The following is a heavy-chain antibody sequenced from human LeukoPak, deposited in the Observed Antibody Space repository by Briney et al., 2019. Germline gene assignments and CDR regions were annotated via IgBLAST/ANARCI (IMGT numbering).Heavy chain of an antibody. D-gene: IGHD3-10*01. Sequence: SVKVSCKASGGTFSTYAVNWVRQAPGQGLEWMGGIIPLFGTANYAQKFQGRVTITTDESTSTAYMELSSLRSEDTAIYYCARVFARGGGISGSYYYYWGQGTLVTVSS. CDR1: GGTFSTYA. CDR2: IIPLFGTA. CDR3: ARVFARGGGISGSYYYY. J-gene: IGHJ4*02. V-gene: IGHV1-69*05.